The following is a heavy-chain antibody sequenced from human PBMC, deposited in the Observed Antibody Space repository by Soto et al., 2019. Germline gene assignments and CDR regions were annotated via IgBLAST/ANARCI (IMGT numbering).Heavy chain of an antibody. D-gene: IGHD6-13*01. V-gene: IGHV3-23*01. CDR2: LSDSGDSI. Sequence: GGSLRLSCTASGFTFSSHAMTWVRQAPGKGLEWVSGLSDSGDSIYYADSVKGRFTIYRDNSMNTLYLQMNTLRVEDTAVYYCAKVSSSWYAGFFDLWGQGTLVTVSP. J-gene: IGHJ4*02. CDR1: GFTFSSHA. CDR3: AKVSSSWYAGFFDL.